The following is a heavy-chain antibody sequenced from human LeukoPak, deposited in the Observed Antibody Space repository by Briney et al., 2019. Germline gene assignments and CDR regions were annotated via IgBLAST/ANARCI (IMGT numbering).Heavy chain of an antibody. Sequence: GGSLRLSCAASGFTFSSYAMHWVRQAPGKGLEWVAVISHHGRNKYYTDSVKGRFTISRDNSENTLFLQIDSLRNDDTAVYYCARDGRELAAVEYFQDRGQGTLVSVSS. D-gene: IGHD1-26*01. CDR3: ARDGRELAAVEYFQD. CDR2: ISHHGRNK. J-gene: IGHJ1*01. V-gene: IGHV3-30*04. CDR1: GFTFSSYA.